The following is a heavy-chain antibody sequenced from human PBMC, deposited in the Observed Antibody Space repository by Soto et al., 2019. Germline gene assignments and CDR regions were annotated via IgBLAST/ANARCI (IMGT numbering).Heavy chain of an antibody. J-gene: IGHJ4*02. CDR3: ATGRVLYGSEY. Sequence: QVQLQESGPGLVKPSETLSLTCTVSGGSISSYYWSWIRQPPGRGLQWIGYIYHTESTTYNYNPSHKWRVTISLDTSKNQFSLKLTSVTAEDTAVYYCATGRVLYGSEYWGQGTLVTVSS. CDR2: IYHTESTTY. CDR1: GGSISSYY. V-gene: IGHV4-59*03. D-gene: IGHD3-10*01.